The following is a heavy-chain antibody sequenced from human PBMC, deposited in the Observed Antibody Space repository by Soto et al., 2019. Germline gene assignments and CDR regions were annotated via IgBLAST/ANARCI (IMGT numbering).Heavy chain of an antibody. CDR2: FNPSGGST. V-gene: IGHV1-46*01. CDR1: GYTLTSYY. J-gene: IGHJ1*01. CDR3: AIPPDYYDSSGYYAEYFQH. Sequence: QVQLVQSGAEVKKPGASVKVSCKASGYTLTSYYMHWVRQAPGQGFEWLGIFNPSGGSTSYAQKFQGRVTMTRDTSTSTVYMELSSLRSEDTAVYYCAIPPDYYDSSGYYAEYFQHWGQGTLVTVSS. D-gene: IGHD3-22*01.